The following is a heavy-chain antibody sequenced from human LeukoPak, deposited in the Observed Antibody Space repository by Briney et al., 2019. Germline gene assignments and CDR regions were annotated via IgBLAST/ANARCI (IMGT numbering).Heavy chain of an antibody. CDR1: GFTFSSYS. CDR2: ISTTSRTI. CDR3: ARVTGTMILPTGACDI. D-gene: IGHD3-22*01. J-gene: IGHJ3*02. Sequence: PGGSLRLSCAASGFTFSSYSMTWVRQAPGKGLEWVSYISTTSRTIYYADSVKGRFTISRDNAKNSLYLQMNSLRAEDTAVYYCARVTGTMILPTGACDIWGQGTMVTVSS. V-gene: IGHV3-48*01.